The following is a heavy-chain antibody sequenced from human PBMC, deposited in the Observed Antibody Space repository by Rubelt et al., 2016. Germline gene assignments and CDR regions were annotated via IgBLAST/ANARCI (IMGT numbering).Heavy chain of an antibody. J-gene: IGHJ4*02. CDR1: GFTVSSNY. V-gene: IGHV3-53*01. CDR2: IYSGGST. D-gene: IGHD2-2*01. Sequence: VQLVESGGGLIQPGGSLRLSCAASGFTVSSNYMSWVRQAPGKGLEWVSVIYSGGSTYYADSVKGRFTISKDNSKNTLYLQMNSLRAEATAVYYCARGEEEDIVVVPVYWGQGTRVTVSS. CDR3: ARGEEEDIVVVPVY.